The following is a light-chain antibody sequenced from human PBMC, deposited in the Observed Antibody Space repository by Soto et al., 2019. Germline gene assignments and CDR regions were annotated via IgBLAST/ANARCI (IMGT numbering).Light chain of an antibody. CDR3: MQALQTPIT. CDR1: QSLLHSNGYNY. V-gene: IGKV2-28*01. J-gene: IGKJ5*01. Sequence: DIVMTQSPLSLPVTPGEPASISCRSSQSLLHSNGYNYLDWYLQKPGQSPQLLIYLGSNRASGVHDRFSGSGAGTDSTLKISRVEAEDVGVYYCMQALQTPITFGQGTRLEIK. CDR2: LGS.